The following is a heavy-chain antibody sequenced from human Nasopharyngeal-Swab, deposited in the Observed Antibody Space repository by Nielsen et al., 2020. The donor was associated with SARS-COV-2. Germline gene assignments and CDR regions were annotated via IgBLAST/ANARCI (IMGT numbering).Heavy chain of an antibody. CDR1: GGSIHSYY. Sequence: GSLRLSCTVSGGSIHSYYWSWIRQPPGKGLEWIGYIYYSGSTKYNPSLKSRVTISVDTSRNQFSLKLISVSAADTAVYYCARSEIAAGRPYYYYGMDVWGQGTTVTVSS. CDR2: IYYSGST. CDR3: ARSEIAAGRPYYYYGMDV. D-gene: IGHD6-13*01. J-gene: IGHJ6*02. V-gene: IGHV4-59*01.